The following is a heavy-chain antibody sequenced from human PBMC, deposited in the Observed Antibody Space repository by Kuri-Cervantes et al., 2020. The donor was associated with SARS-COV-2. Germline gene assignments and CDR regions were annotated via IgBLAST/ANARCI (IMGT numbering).Heavy chain of an antibody. CDR1: GDSISGSHHY. Sequence: SESLSLTCIVSGDSISGSHHYWGWIRQPPGKGLEWIGIIYYGGRTHYKPSHRSRLTISVDTSKNQFSLELRSVTAADTAVYYCARGRRINDFWSGFALWEPKYDFDYWGQGTLVTVSS. V-gene: IGHV4-39*01. CDR3: ARGRRINDFWSGFALWEPKYDFDY. J-gene: IGHJ4*02. CDR2: IYYGGRT. D-gene: IGHD3-3*01.